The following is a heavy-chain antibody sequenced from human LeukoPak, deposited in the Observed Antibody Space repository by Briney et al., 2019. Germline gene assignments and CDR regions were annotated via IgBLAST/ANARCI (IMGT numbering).Heavy chain of an antibody. CDR2: IYPDDSDT. CDR3: AKKPPSGIGEYSFDS. D-gene: IGHD2/OR15-2a*01. Sequence: GESLKISCKGSGYRFTSHWIGWVRQTPGKGLEWMGIIYPDDSDTRYSPSFQGQVTISVDKSISTAYLQWSSLMASDTAMYYCAKKPPSGIGEYSFDSWGQGTMVTVSS. V-gene: IGHV5-51*01. CDR1: GYRFTSHW. J-gene: IGHJ4*02.